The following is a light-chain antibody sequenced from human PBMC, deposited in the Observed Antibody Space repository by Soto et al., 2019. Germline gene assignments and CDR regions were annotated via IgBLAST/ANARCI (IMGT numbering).Light chain of an antibody. Sequence: DIQMTQSPSTVSVSVVGIVTITFRASQTISSWLAWYQQKPGKAPKLLIYKASTLKSGVPSRFSGSGSGTEFTLTISSLQPDDFATYYCQHYNSYSEAFGQGTKVDIK. CDR2: KAS. CDR1: QTISSW. CDR3: QHYNSYSEA. V-gene: IGKV1-5*03. J-gene: IGKJ1*01.